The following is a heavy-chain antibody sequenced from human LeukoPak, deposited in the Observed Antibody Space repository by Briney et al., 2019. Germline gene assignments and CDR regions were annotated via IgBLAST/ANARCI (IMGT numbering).Heavy chain of an antibody. CDR1: GSTFSGSV. V-gene: IGHV3-73*01. CDR2: IRSKPDNYAT. J-gene: IGHJ6*02. Sequence: GGSLRLSCAASGSTFSGSVMQWVRQASGKGLEWVGRIRSKPDNYATSYAPSVKGRFTISRDDSKNTAYLQMNSLRAEDTAVYYCARGDSSSWFYYYYGMDVWGQGTTVTVSS. D-gene: IGHD6-13*01. CDR3: ARGDSSSWFYYYYGMDV.